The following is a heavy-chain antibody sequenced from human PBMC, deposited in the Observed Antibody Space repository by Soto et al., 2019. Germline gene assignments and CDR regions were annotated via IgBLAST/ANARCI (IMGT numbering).Heavy chain of an antibody. CDR3: AKVRLLLGVYAFDI. D-gene: IGHD2-15*01. J-gene: IGHJ3*02. V-gene: IGHV3-23*01. CDR1: GLTFSSYA. CDR2: ISGSGGST. Sequence: GFLILSCAASGLTFSSYAMSWVLQAPGKGLEWVSAISGSGGSTYYADSVKGRFTISRDNSKNTLYLQMNSLRAEDTAVYYGAKVRLLLGVYAFDIWGQRTMVSVS.